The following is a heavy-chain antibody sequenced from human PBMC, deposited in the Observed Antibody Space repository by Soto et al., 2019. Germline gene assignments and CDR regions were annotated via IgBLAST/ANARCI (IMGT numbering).Heavy chain of an antibody. CDR1: GFTFSIYA. V-gene: IGHV3-23*01. J-gene: IGHJ4*02. D-gene: IGHD6-19*01. CDR2: ISGSGTSS. Sequence: EVQLLESGGGLVQPGGSLRLSCAASGFTFSIYAMSWVRQAPGKGLEWVSSISGSGTSSYYADSVKGRFTFSRDNSKNTLTLQLNSLRADDTAVDFCAKDHPDGWYGALDDWGQGTMVTVSS. CDR3: AKDHPDGWYGALDD.